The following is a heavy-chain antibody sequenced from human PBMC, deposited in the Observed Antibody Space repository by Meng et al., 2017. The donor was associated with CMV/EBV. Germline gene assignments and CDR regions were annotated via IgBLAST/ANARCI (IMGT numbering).Heavy chain of an antibody. J-gene: IGHJ4*02. Sequence: VQLRPWGGGRLKPSGTLPLTCAGYGGSFSGYFWSWIRQPPGKGLEWIGEINHSGSTNYNPSLKSRVTISVDTSKNQFSLKLSSVTAADTAVYYCARESMVRGEDWGQGTLVTVSS. V-gene: IGHV4-34*01. CDR3: ARESMVRGED. CDR2: INHSGST. CDR1: GGSFSGYF. D-gene: IGHD3-10*01.